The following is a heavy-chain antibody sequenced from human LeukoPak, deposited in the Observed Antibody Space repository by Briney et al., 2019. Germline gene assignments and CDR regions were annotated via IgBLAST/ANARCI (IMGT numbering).Heavy chain of an antibody. V-gene: IGHV1-2*02. D-gene: IGHD2-21*02. CDR3: ARTYTAVHYFDY. CDR1: GYTFTGYY. CDR2: INPNSGGT. J-gene: IGHJ4*02. Sequence: GASVKVSCKASGYTFTGYYMHWVRQAPGQGLKWMGWINPNSGGTNYAQKFQGRVTMTRDTSISTAYMELSRLTSDDTALYYCARTYTAVHYFDYWGQGTLVTVSS.